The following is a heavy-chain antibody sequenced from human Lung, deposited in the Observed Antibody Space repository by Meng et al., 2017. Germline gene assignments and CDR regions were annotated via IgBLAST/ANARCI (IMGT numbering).Heavy chain of an antibody. CDR2: ISESGNYR. CDR1: GFTLSDYS. V-gene: IGHV3-21*01. D-gene: IGHD3-10*01. Sequence: EVQLVESGGGLVKPGGSLRLSCAASGFTLSDYSMNWVRRAPGKGLVWVSSISESGNYRYYADSVKGRFTVTRDNAKNSLYLQMNSLRAEDTAVYYCARGDGSGSLFENWGQGTLVTVSS. J-gene: IGHJ4*02. CDR3: ARGDGSGSLFEN.